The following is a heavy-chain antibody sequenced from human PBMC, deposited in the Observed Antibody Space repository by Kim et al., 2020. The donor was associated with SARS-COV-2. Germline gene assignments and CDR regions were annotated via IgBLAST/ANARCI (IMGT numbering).Heavy chain of an antibody. CDR2: INHSGST. CDR3: ARGPVLLWFRPHWIDP. J-gene: IGHJ5*02. Sequence: SETLSLTCAVYGGSFSGYYWSWIRQPPGKGLEWIGEINHSGSTNYNPSLKSRVTISVDTFKNQFSLKLNSVTAADTAVYYCARGPVLLWFRPHWIDPWGQGTLVTVSS. V-gene: IGHV4-34*01. D-gene: IGHD3-10*01. CDR1: GGSFSGYY.